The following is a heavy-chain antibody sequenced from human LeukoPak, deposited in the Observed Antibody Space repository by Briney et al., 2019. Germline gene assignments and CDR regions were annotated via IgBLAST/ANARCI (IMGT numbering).Heavy chain of an antibody. CDR1: GFSLSTVGVG. V-gene: IGHV2-5*02. CDR2: IFWDDVK. D-gene: IGHD3-22*01. CDR3: AHRGDFSDNNGYYQHAALAK. J-gene: IGHJ4*02. Sequence: SGPTLVKPTQTLTLTCTFSGFSLSTVGVGVGWIRQPPGKALEWLALIFWDDVKRYSPSLESRLTITKDTSKSQVVLTLTNMDPVDTATYYCAHRGDFSDNNGYYQHAALAKWGQGTLVTVSS.